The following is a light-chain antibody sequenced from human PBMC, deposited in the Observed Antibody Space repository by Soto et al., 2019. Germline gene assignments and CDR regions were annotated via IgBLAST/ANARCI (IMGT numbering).Light chain of an antibody. CDR1: QSIGGF. CDR2: AAS. Sequence: DIQMPQSPSSLSVSVGDRVAITCRASQSIGGFLNWYQQKLGKAPKLLIYAASSLQSGVPSRFSGSGSGTDFTLTIGSLQPEDFATYYCQQSYSTPFTFGQGIRLEI. V-gene: IGKV1-39*01. J-gene: IGKJ5*01. CDR3: QQSYSTPFT.